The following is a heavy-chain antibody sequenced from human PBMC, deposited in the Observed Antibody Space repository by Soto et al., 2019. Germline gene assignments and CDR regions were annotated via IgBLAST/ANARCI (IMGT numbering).Heavy chain of an antibody. CDR3: AGGQRIFRNYVWGSYRPSTPRKRPYGMDV. CDR1: SGSLSSGGYY. CDR2: IYFTGIT. J-gene: IGHJ6*02. D-gene: IGHD3-16*02. V-gene: IGHV4-31*03. Sequence: SETLSLTCTVSSGSLSSGGYYWNWIRQHPVKGLEWIGYIYFTGITYFTPSLKSRVTISADTSKNQFSLKLSSVTAADTAVYYCAGGQRIFRNYVWGSYRPSTPRKRPYGMDVWGPGTAVTVSS.